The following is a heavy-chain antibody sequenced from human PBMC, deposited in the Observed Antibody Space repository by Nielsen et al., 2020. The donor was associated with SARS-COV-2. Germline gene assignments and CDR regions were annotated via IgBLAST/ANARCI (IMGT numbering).Heavy chain of an antibody. J-gene: IGHJ5*02. CDR3: ARSPAYCGADCYFDWFDP. D-gene: IGHD2-21*02. Sequence: GGSLRLSCAASGFTFSSYSMNWVRQAPGKGLEWVSYISSSSSTIYYADSVKGRFTISRDNAKNSLYLQMNSLRAEDTAVYYCARSPAYCGADCYFDWFDPWGQGTLVTVSS. CDR1: GFTFSSYS. V-gene: IGHV3-48*04. CDR2: ISSSSSTI.